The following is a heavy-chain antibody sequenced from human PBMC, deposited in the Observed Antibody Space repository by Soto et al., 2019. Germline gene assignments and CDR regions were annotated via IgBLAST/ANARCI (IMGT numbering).Heavy chain of an antibody. CDR2: INHSGST. V-gene: IGHV4-34*01. CDR1: GGSFSGYY. Sequence: QVQLQQWGAGLLKPSETLSLTCAVYGGSFSGYYWSWIRQPPGKGLEWIGEINHSGSTNYNPSLKSRLTISVDTSKNQFSLKLSSVTAADTAVYYCAREWEVHAFDLWGQGTMVTVSS. J-gene: IGHJ3*01. CDR3: AREWEVHAFDL. D-gene: IGHD1-26*01.